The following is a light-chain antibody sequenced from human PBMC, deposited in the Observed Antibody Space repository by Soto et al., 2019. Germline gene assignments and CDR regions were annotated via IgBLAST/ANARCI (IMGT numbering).Light chain of an antibody. CDR3: QQRSNWPT. Sequence: EIVLTQCPATLSLSPGERATLSCRARQSVSSYLAWYQQKPGQAPRLLIYDASNRATGIPARFSGSGSGTDFTLTSSSLEAEDFAVYYCQQRSNWPTLGPGTKVDIK. CDR1: QSVSSY. CDR2: DAS. V-gene: IGKV3-11*01. J-gene: IGKJ3*01.